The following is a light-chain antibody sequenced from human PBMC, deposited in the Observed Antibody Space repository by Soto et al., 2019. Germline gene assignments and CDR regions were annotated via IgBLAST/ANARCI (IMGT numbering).Light chain of an antibody. Sequence: DIQMTQSPSTLSPPVGDRVTIMCRASQSISSWLAWYQQKPGKAPKLLIYKASTLESGVPSRFSGSESGTEFTLTISSLQPDDFATDYCQQYSSPLTFGGGT. V-gene: IGKV1-5*03. CDR3: QQYSSPLT. J-gene: IGKJ4*01. CDR2: KAS. CDR1: QSISSW.